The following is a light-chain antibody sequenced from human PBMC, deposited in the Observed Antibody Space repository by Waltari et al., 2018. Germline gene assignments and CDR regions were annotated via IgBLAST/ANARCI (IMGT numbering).Light chain of an antibody. CDR3: QQYDNLPLT. Sequence: DIQITPSPSSLSASVGDRVTITCQASQDISNYLNWYQQKPGKAPKLLIYDASNLETGVPTRFSGSGSGTDFTFTISSLQPEDIATYYCQQYDNLPLTFGGGTKVAIK. CDR2: DAS. J-gene: IGKJ4*01. CDR1: QDISNY. V-gene: IGKV1-33*01.